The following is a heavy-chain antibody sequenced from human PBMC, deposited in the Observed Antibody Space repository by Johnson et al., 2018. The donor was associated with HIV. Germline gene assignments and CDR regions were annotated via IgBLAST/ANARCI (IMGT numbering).Heavy chain of an antibody. CDR1: GFTFSSYG. J-gene: IGHJ3*02. D-gene: IGHD5-18*01. Sequence: QVQLVESGGGVVQPGGSLRLSCAASGFTFSSYGMHWVRQAPGKGLEWVSVIYSGGSTYYADSVKGRFTISRDNSKNTLYLQMNSLKAEDTAVYYCARESSAGEYSYGIIWGQGTMVTVSS. CDR3: ARESSAGEYSYGII. CDR2: IYSGGST. V-gene: IGHV3-NL1*01.